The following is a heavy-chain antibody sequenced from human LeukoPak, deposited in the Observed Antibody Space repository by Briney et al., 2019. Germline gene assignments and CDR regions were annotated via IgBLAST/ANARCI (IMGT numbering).Heavy chain of an antibody. D-gene: IGHD4-23*01. V-gene: IGHV3-74*01. CDR3: APAGGNSGDYFDY. Sequence: GGSLRLSCAASGFTFSSYWMHWVRQAPGKGLVWVSRIKNDGSSTSYADSVKGRFTISGDNAKNTLYLQMNSLRAEDTAVYYCAPAGGNSGDYFDYWGQGTLVTVSS. CDR1: GFTFSSYW. J-gene: IGHJ4*02. CDR2: IKNDGSST.